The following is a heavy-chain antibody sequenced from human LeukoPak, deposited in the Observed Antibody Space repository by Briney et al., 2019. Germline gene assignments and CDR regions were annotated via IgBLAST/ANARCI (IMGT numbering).Heavy chain of an antibody. Sequence: LSLTCTVSGGSISSSSYYWGWIRQPPGKGLEWIAYINHNGEAIYYPDFVKGRFIISRDNAKNSLFLQMNDLRDEDTAVYYCARDYDWAFDFWGQGTRVTVSS. CDR2: INHNGEAI. D-gene: IGHD3-9*01. J-gene: IGHJ4*02. CDR1: GGSISSSSYY. V-gene: IGHV3-11*04. CDR3: ARDYDWAFDF.